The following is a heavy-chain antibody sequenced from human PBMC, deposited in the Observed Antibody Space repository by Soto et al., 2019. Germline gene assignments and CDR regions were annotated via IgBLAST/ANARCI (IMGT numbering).Heavy chain of an antibody. Sequence: VASVKVSCKTSGYSFTDYKLHWVRQAPGQGLEWMGWVDPNGGGSNSAQKFQGSVTMTWDTSITTAYLDLTRLTTNDTATYFCATWVDYGDFEGFDFRGQGTLVTGSS. J-gene: IGHJ1*01. D-gene: IGHD4-17*01. CDR1: GYSFTDYK. V-gene: IGHV1-2*04. CDR3: ATWVDYGDFEGFDF. CDR2: VDPNGGGS.